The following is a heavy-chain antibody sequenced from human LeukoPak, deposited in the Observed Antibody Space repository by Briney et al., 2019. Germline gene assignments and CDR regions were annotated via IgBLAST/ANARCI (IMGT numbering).Heavy chain of an antibody. Sequence: ASVKVSCKASGYSFVLYGISWVRQAPGQGPEWMGWISTYNGNTKYAQKFQGRVTMTTDTSTSTAYMKLRSLRSDDTAVYYCARDEDYGISVNVDYWGQGTLVTVSS. CDR2: ISTYNGNT. J-gene: IGHJ4*02. V-gene: IGHV1-18*01. D-gene: IGHD4-17*01. CDR3: ARDEDYGISVNVDY. CDR1: GYSFVLYG.